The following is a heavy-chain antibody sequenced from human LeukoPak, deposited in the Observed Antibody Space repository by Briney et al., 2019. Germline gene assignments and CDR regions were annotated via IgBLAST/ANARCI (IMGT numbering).Heavy chain of an antibody. J-gene: IGHJ5*02. CDR1: GYSISSSYY. CDR2: IYYGGST. Sequence: SETLSLTCTVSGYSISSSYYWDWIRQPPGKGLEWIGSIYYGGSTYYNPSLKSRVTISVDTSKNQFSLKLSSVTAADTAVYYCVRQIGNLNWFDPWGQGTLVTVSS. CDR3: VRQIGNLNWFDP. V-gene: IGHV4-38-2*02.